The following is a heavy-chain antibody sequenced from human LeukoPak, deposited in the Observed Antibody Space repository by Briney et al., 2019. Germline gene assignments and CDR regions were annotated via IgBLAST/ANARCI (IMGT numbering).Heavy chain of an antibody. Sequence: GGSMRLSCAASGFTFSSYWMHWDRQVPGKGLVWVSRIDIDGSGARYADSVKGRFTISRDNAKNTVYLQMNSLRAEDTAVFYCARSWGSAGHFDYWGQGTLVTVSS. CDR1: GFTFSSYW. D-gene: IGHD7-27*01. J-gene: IGHJ4*02. CDR3: ARSWGSAGHFDY. CDR2: IDIDGSGA. V-gene: IGHV3-74*01.